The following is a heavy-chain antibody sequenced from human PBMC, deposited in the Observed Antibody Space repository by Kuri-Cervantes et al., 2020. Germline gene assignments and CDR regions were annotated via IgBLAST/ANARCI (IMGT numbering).Heavy chain of an antibody. V-gene: IGHV3-7*01. CDR2: IKQDGSEK. J-gene: IGHJ4*02. CDR3: ARDVTMLFDY. D-gene: IGHD2-2*01. CDR1: GFTFDAYA. Sequence: GGSLRLSCAISGFTFDAYAMPWVRQAPGKGLEWVANIKQDGSEKYYVDSAKGRFTISRDNAKNSLYLQMNSLRAEDTAVDYCARDVTMLFDYWGQGTLVTVSS.